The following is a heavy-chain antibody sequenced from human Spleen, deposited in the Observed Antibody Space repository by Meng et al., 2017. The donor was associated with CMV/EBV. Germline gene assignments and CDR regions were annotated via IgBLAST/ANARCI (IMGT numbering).Heavy chain of an antibody. CDR1: EYTFTDYY. CDR2: ISAYNGNT. Sequence: ASVKVSCKASEYTFTDYYIHWVRQAPGQGLEWMGWISAYNGNTKYAQRLQGRVTMTTDTSTSTAYMELRSLRSDDTAVYYCARERGGDGYNYNYYAYYNLDVWGQGTTVTVSS. D-gene: IGHD5-24*01. CDR3: ARERGGDGYNYNYYAYYNLDV. J-gene: IGHJ6*03. V-gene: IGHV1-18*04.